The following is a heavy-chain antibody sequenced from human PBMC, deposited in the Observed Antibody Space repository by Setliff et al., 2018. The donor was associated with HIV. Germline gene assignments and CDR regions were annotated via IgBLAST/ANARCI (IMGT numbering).Heavy chain of an antibody. CDR3: VTVGDYDSSGYYRY. Sequence: PGGSLRLSCAASGFTLDNYGMTWVRQAPGKGLEWVSGINWNGGSTGYADSVKGRFTISRDNAKNSLHLQMNSLRAEDTALYYCVTVGDYDSSGYYRYWGQGTLVTVSS. D-gene: IGHD3-22*01. J-gene: IGHJ4*02. CDR2: INWNGGST. V-gene: IGHV3-20*04. CDR1: GFTLDNYG.